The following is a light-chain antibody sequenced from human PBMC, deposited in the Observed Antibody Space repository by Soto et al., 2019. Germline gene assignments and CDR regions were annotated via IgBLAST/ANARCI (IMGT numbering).Light chain of an antibody. CDR3: QQYNSYST. V-gene: IGKV1-5*03. CDR2: KAS. J-gene: IGKJ1*01. Sequence: DIQVTQSRSTLSASVGYRLTITCRASQSISSWLAWYQQKPGKAPKLLIYKASSLESGVPSRFSGSGSGTEFTLTISSLKPDDFATYYCQQYNSYSTFGQGTKVDI. CDR1: QSISSW.